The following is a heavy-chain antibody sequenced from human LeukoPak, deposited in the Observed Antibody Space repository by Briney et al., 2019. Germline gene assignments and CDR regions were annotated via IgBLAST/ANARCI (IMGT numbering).Heavy chain of an antibody. Sequence: GGSLRLSCAASGFTFSSYGMHWVRQAPGKGLEWVAFIWNDGSNKYYTDSVKGRFTISRDNSKNTLWLQMNSLRAEDTSVYYCASNPLYGAVAGTDYFYYMDVWGEGTTVTVSS. V-gene: IGHV3-30*02. J-gene: IGHJ6*03. CDR2: IWNDGSNK. CDR3: ASNPLYGAVAGTDYFYYMDV. CDR1: GFTFSSYG. D-gene: IGHD6-19*01.